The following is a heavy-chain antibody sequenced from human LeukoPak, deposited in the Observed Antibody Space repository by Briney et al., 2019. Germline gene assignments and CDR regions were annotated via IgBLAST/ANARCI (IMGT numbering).Heavy chain of an antibody. J-gene: IGHJ4*02. Sequence: GGSLRLSCAASGFTVSSNYVSWVRQAPGKGLEWVSVIYSGGSTYYADSVKGRFTISRDNSKNTLYLQMNSLRAEDTAVYYCARGGALRYFDWSFDYWGQGTLVTVSS. CDR1: GFTVSSNY. V-gene: IGHV3-53*01. CDR2: IYSGGST. CDR3: ARGGALRYFDWSFDY. D-gene: IGHD3-9*01.